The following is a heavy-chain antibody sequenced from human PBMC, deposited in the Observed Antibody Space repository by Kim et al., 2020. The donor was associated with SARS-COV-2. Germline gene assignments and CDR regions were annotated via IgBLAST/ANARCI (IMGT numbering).Heavy chain of an antibody. CDR2: IKSKTDGGTT. V-gene: IGHV3-15*01. D-gene: IGHD2-2*01. Sequence: GGSLRLSCAASGFTFSNAWMSWVRQAPGKGLEWVGRIKSKTDGGTTDYAAPVKGRFTISRDDSKNTLYLQMNSLKTEDTAVYYCTTDSPPRSQLLFNWYFDLWGRGTLVTVSS. CDR3: TTDSPPRSQLLFNWYFDL. J-gene: IGHJ2*01. CDR1: GFTFSNAW.